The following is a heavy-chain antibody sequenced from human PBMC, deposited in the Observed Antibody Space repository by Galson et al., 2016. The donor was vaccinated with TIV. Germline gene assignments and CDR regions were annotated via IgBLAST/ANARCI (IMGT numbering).Heavy chain of an antibody. CDR1: GFSLNSNGVG. J-gene: IGHJ4*02. CDR3: AHRRRDNGVWYTLDY. Sequence: PALVKPTQTLTLTCTFSGFSLNSNGVGVGWIRQPPGKALEWLALIYWDNDERYSPSLKNRLTIPKDTSKNQVVLRMTSMDPVDTATYYCAHRRRDNGVWYTLDYWGQGILVTVSS. V-gene: IGHV2-5*02. D-gene: IGHD2-8*01. CDR2: IYWDNDE.